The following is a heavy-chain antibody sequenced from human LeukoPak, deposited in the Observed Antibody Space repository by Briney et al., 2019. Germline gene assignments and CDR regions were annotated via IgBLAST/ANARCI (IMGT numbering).Heavy chain of an antibody. J-gene: IGHJ4*02. CDR2: IKSDGST. CDR3: ARSYTYGNYYFDY. V-gene: IGHV3-74*01. CDR1: GFTFSSYW. Sequence: GGSLRLSCAASGFTFSSYWMHWVRQAPGKGLVWVSRIKSDGSTDYADSVKGRFTISRDNAKNTVYLQMNGLRAEDTAVYFCARSYTYGNYYFDYWGQGTPVTVSS. D-gene: IGHD4-11*01.